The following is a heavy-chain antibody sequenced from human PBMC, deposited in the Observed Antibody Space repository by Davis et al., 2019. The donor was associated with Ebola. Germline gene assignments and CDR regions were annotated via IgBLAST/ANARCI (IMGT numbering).Heavy chain of an antibody. D-gene: IGHD7-27*01. Sequence: GESLKISCAASGFTFSSYSINWVRQAPGKGLEWVSSISTSSTYIYYADSVKGRFTISRDNAKKSLYLEMNSLRAEDTAVYYCATDNWGPALWGQGTLLTVSS. CDR1: GFTFSSYS. V-gene: IGHV3-21*01. J-gene: IGHJ4*02. CDR2: ISTSSTYI. CDR3: ATDNWGPAL.